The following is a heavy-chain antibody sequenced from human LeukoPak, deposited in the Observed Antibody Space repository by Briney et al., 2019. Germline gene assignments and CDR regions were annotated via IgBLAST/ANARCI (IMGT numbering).Heavy chain of an antibody. V-gene: IGHV1-2*02. Sequence: ASVKVSCKVSGYTLTELSMHWVRPAPGQGLEWMGWINPNSGGTNYAQKFQGRVTMTRDTSISTAYMELSRLRSDDTAVYYCARDLGIAAAAAYWYFDLWGRGTLVTVSS. D-gene: IGHD6-13*01. CDR1: GYTLTELS. J-gene: IGHJ2*01. CDR3: ARDLGIAAAAAYWYFDL. CDR2: INPNSGGT.